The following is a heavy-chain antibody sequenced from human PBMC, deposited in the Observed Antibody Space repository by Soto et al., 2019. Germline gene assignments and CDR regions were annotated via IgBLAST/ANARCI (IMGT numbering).Heavy chain of an antibody. J-gene: IGHJ4*02. V-gene: IGHV4-39*01. CDR2: IYYSGST. Sequence: SETLSLTCAFSGGSISISSHYRGWIRQSPGKGLEWIGSIYYSGSTYYNPSLKSRVTISGDTSKNQFSLKLSSVTAADTAVYYCATTYRNYFDYWGQGTLVTVSS. D-gene: IGHD1-1*01. CDR1: GGSISISSHY. CDR3: ATTYRNYFDY.